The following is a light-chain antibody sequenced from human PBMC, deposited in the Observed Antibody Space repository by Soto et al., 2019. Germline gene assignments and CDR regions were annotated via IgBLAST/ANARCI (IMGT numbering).Light chain of an antibody. Sequence: EIVLTQSPGTVSLSPGERATLSCRASQSVTSNLAWYQQRPGQAPRLLIYGASTRASGIPARFSGSGSGTEFTLIIDSLQSEDFAVYYCQQYNNRPPWTFGQGTKVDIK. J-gene: IGKJ1*01. V-gene: IGKV3-15*01. CDR2: GAS. CDR1: QSVTSN. CDR3: QQYNNRPPWT.